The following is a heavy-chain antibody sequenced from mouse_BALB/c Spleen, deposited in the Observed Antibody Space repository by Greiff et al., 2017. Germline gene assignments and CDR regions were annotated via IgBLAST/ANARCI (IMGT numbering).Heavy chain of an antibody. D-gene: IGHD1-1*01. CDR3: AREDYGSMMDY. CDR2: INPGSGGT. CDR1: GYAFTNYL. V-gene: IGHV1-54*01. J-gene: IGHJ4*01. Sequence: VQLQQSGAELVRPGTSVKVSCKASGYAFTNYLIEWVKQRPGQGLEWIGVINPGSGGTNYNEKFKGKATLTADKSSSTAYMQLSSLTSDDSAVYFCAREDYGSMMDYWGQGTSVTVSS.